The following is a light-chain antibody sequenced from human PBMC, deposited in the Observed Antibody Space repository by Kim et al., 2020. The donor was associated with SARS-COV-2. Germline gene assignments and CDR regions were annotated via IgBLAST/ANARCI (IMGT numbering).Light chain of an antibody. CDR3: CSYGGTYYV. J-gene: IGLJ1*01. CDR2: EVN. CDR1: SSDVGGYNY. V-gene: IGLV2-11*01. Sequence: PAQSVTISCTGTSSDVGGYNYVSWYQQYPGKAPKVMIHEVNKRPSGVPDRFSGSKSGNTASLTISGLQADDEADYYCCSYGGTYYVFGTGTKVTVL.